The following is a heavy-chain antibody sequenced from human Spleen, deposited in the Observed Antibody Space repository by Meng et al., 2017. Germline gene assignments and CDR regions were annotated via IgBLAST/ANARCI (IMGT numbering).Heavy chain of an antibody. Sequence: ASVKVSCKASGYTFPDYYLHWVRRAPGQGLEWMERINPKSGDTHYAQKFQGRVTMTGDTSISTAYMELSGLRSDDTAMYYCARDEDISAAGKLFGDYWGQGTLVTVSS. CDR2: INPKSGDT. D-gene: IGHD6-13*01. J-gene: IGHJ4*02. CDR1: GYTFPDYY. CDR3: ARDEDISAAGKLFGDY. V-gene: IGHV1-2*06.